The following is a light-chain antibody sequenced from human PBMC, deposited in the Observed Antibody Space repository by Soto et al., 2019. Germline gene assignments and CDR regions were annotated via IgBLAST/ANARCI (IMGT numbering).Light chain of an antibody. Sequence: QSVLTQPPSVSGVPGQTITISCTGSRPNIGGGYDVHWYQQFPGTAPQLLVYGNINRPSRVPDRFSGSKSDTSASLAITGLQGEDEADYYCQSYDSSLSAWVFGGGTKLTVL. CDR2: GNI. CDR3: QSYDSSLSAWV. V-gene: IGLV1-40*01. J-gene: IGLJ3*02. CDR1: RPNIGGGYD.